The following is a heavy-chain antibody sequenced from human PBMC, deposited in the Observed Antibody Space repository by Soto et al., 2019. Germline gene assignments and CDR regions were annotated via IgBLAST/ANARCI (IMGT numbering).Heavy chain of an antibody. CDR2: TFYRSKWSN. CDR1: GDSVSSKSAA. CDR3: ARGLGSANYV. D-gene: IGHD3-10*01. Sequence: SETLSLTCASSGDSVSSKSAAWNWFRQSPSRGLEWLGRTFYRSKWSNDYEASVKGRISVNPDTSKNQFSLQLNSVTPDDTAVYYCARGLGSANYVWGQGTRVTVS. V-gene: IGHV6-1*01. J-gene: IGHJ1*01.